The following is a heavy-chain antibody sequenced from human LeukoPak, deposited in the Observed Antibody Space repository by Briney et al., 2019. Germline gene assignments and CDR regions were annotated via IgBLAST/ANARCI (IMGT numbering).Heavy chain of an antibody. Sequence: PSETLSLTCAVSSSSISTYYWTWIRQAPGNGLEWIGYVDSRGNSNYNPSLKSRVTISLDSSRKQFSLRVTSVTAADTAVYYCAAGAPKFLHLIYWGQGTLVTVSS. CDR2: VDSRGNS. J-gene: IGHJ4*02. CDR1: SSSISTYY. D-gene: IGHD3-10*01. CDR3: AAGAPKFLHLIY. V-gene: IGHV4-59*01.